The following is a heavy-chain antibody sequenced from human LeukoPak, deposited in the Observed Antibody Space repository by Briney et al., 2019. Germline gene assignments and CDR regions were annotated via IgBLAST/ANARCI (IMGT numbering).Heavy chain of an antibody. J-gene: IGHJ6*03. CDR3: ARDITPYYYMDV. CDR1: GFTFSDYY. CDR2: LSSSGSTI. Sequence: GGSLTLSCAASGFTFSDYYMNWIRQAPGKGLEWVSYLSSSGSTIYYADSVKGRFTISRDNAKNSLYLQMNSLRAEDTAVYYCARDITPYYYMDVWGKGTTVTVSS. V-gene: IGHV3-11*04. D-gene: IGHD3-10*01.